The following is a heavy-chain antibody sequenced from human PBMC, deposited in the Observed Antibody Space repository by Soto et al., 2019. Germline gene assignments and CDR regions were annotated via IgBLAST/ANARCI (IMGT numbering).Heavy chain of an antibody. CDR2: VYYSGST. CDR3: ARSVAVPGAHIDY. V-gene: IGHV4-59*01. Sequence: AETLSLTCSVSGGSISGSYCIWVRQSPGKGLEWLGYVYYSGSTNYSPSLRSRVSISVDTSKNEFSLRLSSVTAADTAVYFCARSVAVPGAHIDYWGQGTQVTVSS. D-gene: IGHD6-19*01. CDR1: GGSISGSY. J-gene: IGHJ4*02.